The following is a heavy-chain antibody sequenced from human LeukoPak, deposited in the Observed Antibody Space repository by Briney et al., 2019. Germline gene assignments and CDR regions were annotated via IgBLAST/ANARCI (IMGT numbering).Heavy chain of an antibody. CDR2: IRGSGGST. CDR1: GFTFISYA. J-gene: IGHJ4*02. D-gene: IGHD3-10*01. CDR3: AKETRGYYGSGKLDY. Sequence: PGGSLRLSCAASGFTFISYAMSWVRQAPGKGLEWVSSIRGSGGSTYYADSVKGRFTISRDNSKNTLYVQMNSLRAEDTAVYYCAKETRGYYGSGKLDYWGQGTLVTVSS. V-gene: IGHV3-23*01.